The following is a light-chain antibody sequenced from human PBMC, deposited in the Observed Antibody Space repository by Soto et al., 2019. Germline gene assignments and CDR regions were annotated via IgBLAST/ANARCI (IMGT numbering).Light chain of an antibody. J-gene: IGKJ1*01. CDR1: QTVIRN. CDR3: QQYAVWPPQT. CDR2: GAS. V-gene: IGKV3-15*01. Sequence: EIVVTQSPATLSVSPGERATLSCRASQTVIRNLAWYQQKPGQTPRLLIFGASTRATGIPARFSGSGSGTEFTLTISSLQPEDFAVYYCQQYAVWPPQTFGQGTKVDI.